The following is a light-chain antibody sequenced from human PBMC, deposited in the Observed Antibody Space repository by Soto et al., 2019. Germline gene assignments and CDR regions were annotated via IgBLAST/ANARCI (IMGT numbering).Light chain of an antibody. CDR1: SSNIGRNS. CDR2: GNN. Sequence: QSALTQAPAVSGTPGQSVTITCSGSSSNIGRNSVNWYQHLPGTAPKLLTHGNNHRPSGVPDRFSGSKSGTSASLAISGLQPEDEADYCCAAWDDSLNEYVFGDGTKVTVL. CDR3: AAWDDSLNEYV. J-gene: IGLJ1*01. V-gene: IGLV1-44*01.